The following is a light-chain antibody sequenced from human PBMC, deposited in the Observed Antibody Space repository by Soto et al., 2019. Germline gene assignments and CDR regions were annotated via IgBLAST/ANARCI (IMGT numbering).Light chain of an antibody. CDR3: QQYNGWPQA. V-gene: IGKV1-5*03. J-gene: IGKJ1*01. Sequence: DVHMSLSPSTLSASVGARVTITCRASQSISSWLAWYQHKPGKAPKLVIYKASTLTSGVPSRFSGGGSGTEFTLTISSLQSEDFAVYYCQQYNGWPQAFGQGTKVDIK. CDR2: KAS. CDR1: QSISSW.